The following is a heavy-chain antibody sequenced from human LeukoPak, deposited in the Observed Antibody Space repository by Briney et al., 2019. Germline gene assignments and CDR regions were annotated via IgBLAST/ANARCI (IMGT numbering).Heavy chain of an antibody. D-gene: IGHD3-10*01. Sequence: SETLSLTCTVSGGSISGYYWSWIRQPPGKGLEWIGEINHSGSTNYNPSLKSRVTISVDTSKNQFSLKLSSVTAADTAVYYCARAPNSHGSGSYGYMDVWGKGTTVTVSS. CDR1: GGSISGYY. V-gene: IGHV4-34*01. CDR2: INHSGST. CDR3: ARAPNSHGSGSYGYMDV. J-gene: IGHJ6*03.